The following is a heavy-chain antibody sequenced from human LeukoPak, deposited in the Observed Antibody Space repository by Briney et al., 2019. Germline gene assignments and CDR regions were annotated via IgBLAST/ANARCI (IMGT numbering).Heavy chain of an antibody. Sequence: GESLKISCHGSGYXFTTYWISWVRQMPGKGLECMGIIYPGDSDTRYSPSFQGQVTISADKSINTAYLQRSSLKASDTAMYYCARLGTYWSNYYFEYWGQGTLVTVSS. V-gene: IGHV5-51*01. D-gene: IGHD3-10*01. CDR3: ARLGTYWSNYYFEY. CDR1: GYXFTTYW. CDR2: IYPGDSDT. J-gene: IGHJ4*02.